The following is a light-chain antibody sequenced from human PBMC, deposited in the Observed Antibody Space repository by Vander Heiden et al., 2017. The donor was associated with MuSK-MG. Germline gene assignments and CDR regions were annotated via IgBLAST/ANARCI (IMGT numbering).Light chain of an antibody. V-gene: IGKV1-39*01. CDR2: AAS. CDR3: HQTYSIPPT. CDR1: QHIGSH. Sequence: DIQMTQSPSSLSASVGDRVTISCRASQHIGSHLHWYQHKRGETPKLLLHAASSLDSGVPSRFIGSGSGTDFTLTINNLQPEDFGTYICHQTYSIPPTFGGGTKVEIK. J-gene: IGKJ4*01.